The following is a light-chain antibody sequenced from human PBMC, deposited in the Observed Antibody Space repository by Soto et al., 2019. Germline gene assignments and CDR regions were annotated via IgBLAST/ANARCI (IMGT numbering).Light chain of an antibody. Sequence: EVVMKQSPASLSVSPGGRATLSCRASQSISDNLAWYQQKPGQAPRLLIHGASTRAPGFPARFSGSGSGTDFTLTISSLQSEDFAVYYCQQYDNWPCTFGQGTKVDIK. CDR1: QSISDN. V-gene: IGKV3-15*01. CDR2: GAS. CDR3: QQYDNWPCT. J-gene: IGKJ1*01.